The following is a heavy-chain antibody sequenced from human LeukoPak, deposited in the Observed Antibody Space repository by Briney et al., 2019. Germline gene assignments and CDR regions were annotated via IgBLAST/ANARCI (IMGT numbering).Heavy chain of an antibody. J-gene: IGHJ6*02. D-gene: IGHD6-6*01. Sequence: GGSLRLSCAASGFTFSTYAMNWVRQAPGKGLEWVSGISGSGGSTYYADSVKDRFTISRDNSKNTLYLQMNSLRAEDTAVYFCAKDDSSSSEPGHYYYDMDVGGQGTTVTGSS. CDR3: AKDDSSSSEPGHYYYDMDV. V-gene: IGHV3-23*01. CDR1: GFTFSTYA. CDR2: ISGSGGST.